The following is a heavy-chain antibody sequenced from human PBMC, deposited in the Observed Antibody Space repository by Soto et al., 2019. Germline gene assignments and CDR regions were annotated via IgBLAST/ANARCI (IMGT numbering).Heavy chain of an antibody. CDR3: ARRSFPYSGSPLEPWSDALDI. CDR1: GFSISTYA. CDR2: ISYNGNNK. J-gene: IGHJ3*02. V-gene: IGHV3-30*04. Sequence: QVQLVESGGGVVQPGRSLRLSCAASGFSISTYALHWVRQAPGKGPEWVAIISYNGNNKHYADSVKGRFTISRDNSKNTGDLQMNSLRDEDTAMYYCARRSFPYSGSPLEPWSDALDIWGQGTMVTVSS. D-gene: IGHD1-26*01.